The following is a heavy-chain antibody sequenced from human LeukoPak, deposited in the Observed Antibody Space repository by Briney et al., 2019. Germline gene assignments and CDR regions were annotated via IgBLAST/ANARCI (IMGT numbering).Heavy chain of an antibody. CDR2: IIPILGIA. J-gene: IGHJ5*02. CDR1: GGTLSSYT. V-gene: IGHV1-69*04. D-gene: IGHD6-6*01. CDR3: ARDRGRPNWFDP. Sequence: ASVKVSCKASGGTLSSYTISWVRQAPGQGLEWMGRIIPILGIANYAQKFQGRVTITADKSTSTAYMELSSLRSEDTAVYYCARDRGRPNWFDPWGQGTLVTVSS.